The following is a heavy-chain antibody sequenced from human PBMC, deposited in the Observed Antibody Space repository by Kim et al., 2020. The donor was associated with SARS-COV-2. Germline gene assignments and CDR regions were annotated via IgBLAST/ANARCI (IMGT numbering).Heavy chain of an antibody. J-gene: IGHJ3*02. Sequence: GGSLRLSCVVSGFSFSYYSMNWVRQAPGKGLEWVSSISGDSSYIHYADAVKGRFTISRDNAKNSVYLQMDSLRAEDTALYYCTYAGTFMVESFNIWGQGTIVTVSP. V-gene: IGHV3-21*01. CDR3: TYAGTFMVESFNI. CDR1: GFSFSYYS. D-gene: IGHD3-10*01. CDR2: ISGDSSYI.